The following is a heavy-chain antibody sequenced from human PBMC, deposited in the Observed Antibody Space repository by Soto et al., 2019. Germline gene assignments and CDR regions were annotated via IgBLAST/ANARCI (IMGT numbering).Heavy chain of an antibody. Sequence: VASVKVSCKASGYTFTGYYMHWVRQAPGQGLEWMGWINPNSGGTNYAQKFQGRVTMTRDTSISTAYMELSRPRSDDTAVYYCARESGSYYQYYYYGMDVWGQGTTVTVSS. CDR2: INPNSGGT. J-gene: IGHJ6*02. V-gene: IGHV1-2*02. CDR1: GYTFTGYY. CDR3: ARESGSYYQYYYYGMDV. D-gene: IGHD1-26*01.